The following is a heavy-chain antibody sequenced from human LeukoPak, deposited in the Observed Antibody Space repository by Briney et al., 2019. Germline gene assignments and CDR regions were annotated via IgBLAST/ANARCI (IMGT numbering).Heavy chain of an antibody. CDR2: ISTAGATN. CDR3: ARDMIYSSSAFDY. J-gene: IGHJ4*02. D-gene: IGHD6-6*01. V-gene: IGHV3-11*04. CDR1: GFIFSDYY. Sequence: PGGSLRLSCTGSGFIFSDYYMSWIRQAPGKGLEWISYISTAGATNYYADSVKGRFTVSRDNAKKSLYLQMNSLRAEDTAVYYCARDMIYSSSAFDYWGQGTLVTVSS.